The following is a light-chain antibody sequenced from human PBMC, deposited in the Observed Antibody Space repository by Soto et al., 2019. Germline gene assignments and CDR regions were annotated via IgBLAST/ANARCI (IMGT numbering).Light chain of an antibody. V-gene: IGKV3-20*01. CDR1: QSVSSNY. CDR3: QHYRSQT. CDR2: DAS. J-gene: IGKJ1*01. Sequence: SVWTHSPDTLSLSPGERAPLSCRASQSVSSNYLAWYQQRPGQAPRLLIYDASSRATGIPDRFSGSGSGTDFTLTISRLEPEDSAVYFCQHYRSQTFGQGTKVDI.